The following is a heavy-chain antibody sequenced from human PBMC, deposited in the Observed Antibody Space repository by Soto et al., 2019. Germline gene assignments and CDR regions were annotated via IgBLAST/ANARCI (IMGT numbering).Heavy chain of an antibody. CDR3: VKGAWCDD. Sequence: EVQLLESGGGLVQPGGSLRLYCAASGFTFNTFDMTWVRQAPGKGLEWVSVIRGADGSTYYADSLKGRFTISRDNSKNTLFLQVTSLRVEDTAVYYCVKGAWCDDWGQGTLVTVSS. D-gene: IGHD6-19*01. CDR1: GFTFNTFD. J-gene: IGHJ4*02. V-gene: IGHV3-23*01. CDR2: IRGADGST.